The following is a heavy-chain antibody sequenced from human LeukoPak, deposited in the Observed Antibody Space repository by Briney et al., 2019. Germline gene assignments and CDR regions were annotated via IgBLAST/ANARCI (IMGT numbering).Heavy chain of an antibody. CDR3: ARVEMATEHEFDY. V-gene: IGHV4-39*07. CDR1: GGSISSSSYY. J-gene: IGHJ4*02. Sequence: SETLSLTCTVSGGSISSSSYYWGWIRQPPGKGLEWIGSIYYSGSTYYNPSLKSRVTISVDTSKNQFSLKLSSVTAADTAVYYCARVEMATEHEFDYWGQGTLVTVSS. D-gene: IGHD5-24*01. CDR2: IYYSGST.